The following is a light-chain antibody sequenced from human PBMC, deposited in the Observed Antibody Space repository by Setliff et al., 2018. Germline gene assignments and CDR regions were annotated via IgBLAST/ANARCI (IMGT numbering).Light chain of an antibody. Sequence: QGPSLSAAPGQKVTISCSGSSSNIGNNYVSWYQQLPGTAPKLLIYDNNKRPSGIPDRFSGSKSGTSATLGITGLQTGDEADYYCGTWDSSLSAVVFGGGTKVTVL. V-gene: IGLV1-51*01. CDR2: DNN. CDR1: SSNIGNNY. J-gene: IGLJ2*01. CDR3: GTWDSSLSAVV.